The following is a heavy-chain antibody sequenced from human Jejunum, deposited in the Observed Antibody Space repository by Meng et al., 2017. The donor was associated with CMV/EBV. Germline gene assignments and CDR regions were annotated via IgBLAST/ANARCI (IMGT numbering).Heavy chain of an antibody. J-gene: IGHJ4*02. CDR3: AKQGDPSAYFFDF. CDR2: IRYDLATK. CDR1: GFSFSGFG. D-gene: IGHD3-10*01. V-gene: IGHV3-30*02. Sequence: SGFSFSGFGMHWVRQAPGKGLEWVAYIRYDLATKYYVDSVKGRFTISRDNSRNSVSLQMNSLRDDDTAIYYCAKQGDPSAYFFDFWGEGTMVTVSS.